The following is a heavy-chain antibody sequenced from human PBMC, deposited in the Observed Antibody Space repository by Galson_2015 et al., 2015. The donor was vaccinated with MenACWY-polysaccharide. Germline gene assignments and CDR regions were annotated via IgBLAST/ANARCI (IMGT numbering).Heavy chain of an antibody. V-gene: IGHV3-7*01. CDR2: IRPDGGEK. CDR3: ARPNCSISSCQTNHFDC. Sequence: SLRLSCAASGFTFSWYGMSWVRQAPGKGLEWVANIRPDGGEKYYVDSVKGRFTIDRDNAKNSLYLRMNSLRADDTAVYYCARPNCSISSCQTNHFDCWGQGTLVTVSS. J-gene: IGHJ4*02. D-gene: IGHD2-2*01. CDR1: GFTFSWYG.